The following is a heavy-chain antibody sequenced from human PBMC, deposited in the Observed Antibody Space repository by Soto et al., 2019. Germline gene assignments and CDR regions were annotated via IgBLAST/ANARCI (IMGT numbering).Heavy chain of an antibody. CDR3: ARDGSTIYCSGGSCYWEFDY. Sequence: SVKVSCKASGGTFSSYAISWVRQAPGQGLEWMEGIIPIFGTANYAQKFQGRVTITADESTSTAYMELSSLRSEDTAVYYCARDGSTIYCSGGSCYWEFDYWGQGTLVTVSS. CDR1: GGTFSSYA. CDR2: IIPIFGTA. V-gene: IGHV1-69*13. J-gene: IGHJ4*02. D-gene: IGHD2-15*01.